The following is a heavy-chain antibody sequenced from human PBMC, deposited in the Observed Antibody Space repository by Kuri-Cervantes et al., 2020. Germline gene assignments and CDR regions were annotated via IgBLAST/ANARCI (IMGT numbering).Heavy chain of an antibody. V-gene: IGHV3-23*01. D-gene: IGHD3-3*01. Sequence: GESLKISCAASGFTFSSYAMSWVRQAPGKGLEWVSAISGSGGSTYYADSVKGRFTISRDNSKNSLSLQMNSLRAEDTAIYYCARRPLRSYYMDVWGKGTTVTVSS. CDR3: ARRPLRSYYMDV. J-gene: IGHJ6*03. CDR2: ISGSGGST. CDR1: GFTFSSYA.